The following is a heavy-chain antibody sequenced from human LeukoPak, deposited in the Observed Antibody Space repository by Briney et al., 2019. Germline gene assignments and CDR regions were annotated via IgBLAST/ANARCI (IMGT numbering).Heavy chain of an antibody. Sequence: GGSLRLSCAASGFTFSNFWMHWVRQAPGKGLEWVANIKQDGSEKYYVDSVKGRFTVSRDNAKNSLYLQMNSLRAEDTAVYYCASWDHMGDYWGQGTLVTVSS. V-gene: IGHV3-7*01. CDR2: IKQDGSEK. CDR1: GFTFSNFW. D-gene: IGHD1-26*01. J-gene: IGHJ4*02. CDR3: ASWDHMGDY.